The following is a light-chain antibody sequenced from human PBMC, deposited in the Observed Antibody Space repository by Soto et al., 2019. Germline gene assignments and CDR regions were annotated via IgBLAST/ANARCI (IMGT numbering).Light chain of an antibody. CDR1: QSISYW. Sequence: DIQMTQSPSTLSASVGDRVTITCRASQSISYWLAWYQQKPGKAPTLLIYKASSLVSGAPSRFSGSGSATEFTLTISSLQPDDFATYYCQHYNSYPLTFGGGTKVEIK. CDR2: KAS. CDR3: QHYNSYPLT. V-gene: IGKV1-5*03. J-gene: IGKJ4*01.